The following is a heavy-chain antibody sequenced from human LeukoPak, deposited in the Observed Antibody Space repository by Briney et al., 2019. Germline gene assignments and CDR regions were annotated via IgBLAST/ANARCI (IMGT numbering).Heavy chain of an antibody. CDR3: ARCPDSSSWSKDSNWFDP. J-gene: IGHJ5*02. D-gene: IGHD6-13*01. CDR1: GGSFSGYY. Sequence: SETLSLTCAVYGGSFSGYYWSWIRQPPGKGLEWIGEINQSGSTNYNPSLKSRVTISVDTSKNQFSLKLSSVTAADTAVYYCARCPDSSSWSKDSNWFDPWGQGTLVTVSS. V-gene: IGHV4-34*01. CDR2: INQSGST.